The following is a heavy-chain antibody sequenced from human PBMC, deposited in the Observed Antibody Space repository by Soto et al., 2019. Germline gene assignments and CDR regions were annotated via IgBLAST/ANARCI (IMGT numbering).Heavy chain of an antibody. J-gene: IGHJ6*03. D-gene: IGHD2-15*01. CDR2: IYSGGST. CDR3: ARFATPGYCSGGSCRTHYYYYYMDV. CDR1: EFTVSSNY. V-gene: IGHV3-66*01. Sequence: PGGSLRLSCQASEFTVSSNYMSWVRQAPGKGLEWVSVIYSGGSTYYADSVKGRFTISRDNSKNTLYLQMNSLRAEDTAVYYCARFATPGYCSGGSCRTHYYYYYMDVWGKGTTVTVSS.